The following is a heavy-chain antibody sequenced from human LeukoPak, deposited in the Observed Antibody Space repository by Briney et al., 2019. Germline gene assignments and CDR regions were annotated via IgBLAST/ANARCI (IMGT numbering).Heavy chain of an antibody. Sequence: ASVKVSCKASGYTFTSYYMHWVRQAPGQGLEWMGIINPSGGSTSYAQKFQGRVTMTRDMSTSTVYMELSSLRSEDTAVYYCARVGGGYYDSSGYYPDYWGQGTLVTVSS. V-gene: IGHV1-46*01. D-gene: IGHD3-22*01. J-gene: IGHJ4*02. CDR1: GYTFTSYY. CDR3: ARVGGGYYDSSGYYPDY. CDR2: INPSGGST.